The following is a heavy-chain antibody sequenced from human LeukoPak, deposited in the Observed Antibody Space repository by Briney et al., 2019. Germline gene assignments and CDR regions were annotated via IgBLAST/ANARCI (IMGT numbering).Heavy chain of an antibody. CDR2: ISGNIST. J-gene: IGHJ4*02. V-gene: IGHV3-23*01. Sequence: GGSLRLSCAASGFTFSGYAMSWVRQAPGKGLEWVSVISGNISTYYADSVKGRFTISRDNSKNTLYLQMNSLRADDTAVYYCAKESPHYDYWGQGTLVTVSS. CDR3: AKESPHYDY. CDR1: GFTFSGYA.